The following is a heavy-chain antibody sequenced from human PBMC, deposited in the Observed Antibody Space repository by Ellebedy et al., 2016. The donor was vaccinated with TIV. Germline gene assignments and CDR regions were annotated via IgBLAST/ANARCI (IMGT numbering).Heavy chain of an antibody. CDR3: ARDCGGDCYLPQDY. CDR1: GYTFTSYY. D-gene: IGHD2-21*02. J-gene: IGHJ4*02. V-gene: IGHV1-46*04. Sequence: ASVKVSCKASGYTFTSYYMHWVRQAPGQGLEWMGIINPSGGSTSYAQKLQGRVTMTRDTSTSTVYMELRSLRSDDTAVYYCARDCGGDCYLPQDYWGQGTLVTVSS. CDR2: INPSGGST.